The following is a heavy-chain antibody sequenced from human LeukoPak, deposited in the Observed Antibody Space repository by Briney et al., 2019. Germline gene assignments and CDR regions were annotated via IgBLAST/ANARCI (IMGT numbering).Heavy chain of an antibody. D-gene: IGHD4-11*01. V-gene: IGHV3-74*01. CDR3: ARGLVPGFLDY. J-gene: IGHJ4*02. CDR2: INSDESIT. CDR1: GFTFNSSW. Sequence: PGGSLRLSCAASGFTFNSSWMYWVRQAPGKGLVWVSRINSDESITTYADSVKGRFTISRDNAKNTLYLQMNSLRAEDTAVYYCARGLVPGFLDYWGQGTPATVSS.